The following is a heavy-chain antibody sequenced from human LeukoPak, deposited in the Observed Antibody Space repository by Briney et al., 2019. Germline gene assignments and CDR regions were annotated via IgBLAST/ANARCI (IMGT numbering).Heavy chain of an antibody. J-gene: IGHJ4*02. D-gene: IGHD2-21*02. V-gene: IGHV3-48*01. CDR2: ISSSSSTI. CDR1: GFTFSSYN. Sequence: GGSLRLSCAASGFTFSSYNMNWVRQAPGKGLEWVSYISSSSSTIYYADSVKGRFTISRDNAKNSLYPQMNSLRAEDTAVYYCARGAVVTATYPAQVGFYWGQGTLVTVSS. CDR3: ARGAVVTATYPAQVGFY.